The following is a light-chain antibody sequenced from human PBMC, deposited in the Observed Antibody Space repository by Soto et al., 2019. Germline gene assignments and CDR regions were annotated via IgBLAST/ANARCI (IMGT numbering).Light chain of an antibody. Sequence: EIVLTQSPDTLSLSPGERATLSCRASQSVSSNYVAWYQQKPGQAPRLLTHGSSSRATGVPARFSGRGSGTTFTLVISRLEPEDFAVYYCQQYGTSPFTFGQGTKVEI. CDR3: QQYGTSPFT. CDR2: GSS. CDR1: QSVSSNY. J-gene: IGKJ2*01. V-gene: IGKV3-20*01.